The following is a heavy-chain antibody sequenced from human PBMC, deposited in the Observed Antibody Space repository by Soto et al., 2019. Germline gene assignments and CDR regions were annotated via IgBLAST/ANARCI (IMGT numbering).Heavy chain of an antibody. Sequence: GESLKISCKGSGYSFTSYWIGWVRQMPGKGLEWMGIIYPGDSDTRYSPSFQGQVTISADKSISTAYLQWSSLKASDTAMYYCARRDRYDFWSGYYDYYYVMDVWGQGTTVTVSS. CDR1: GYSFTSYW. V-gene: IGHV5-51*01. CDR2: IYPGDSDT. CDR3: ARRDRYDFWSGYYDYYYVMDV. D-gene: IGHD3-3*01. J-gene: IGHJ6*02.